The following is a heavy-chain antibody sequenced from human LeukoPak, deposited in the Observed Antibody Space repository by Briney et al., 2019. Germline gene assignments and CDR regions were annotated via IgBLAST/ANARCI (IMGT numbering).Heavy chain of an antibody. Sequence: ASVKVSCKASGYTFTGYYMHWVRQAPGQGLEWMGWINPNSGGTNYAQKFQGRVTMTRDTSISTAYMELRSLRSDDTAVYYCARVRGSIAAAGTSHNWFDPWGQRTLVTVSS. V-gene: IGHV1-2*02. D-gene: IGHD6-13*01. J-gene: IGHJ5*02. CDR3: ARVRGSIAAAGTSHNWFDP. CDR1: GYTFTGYY. CDR2: INPNSGGT.